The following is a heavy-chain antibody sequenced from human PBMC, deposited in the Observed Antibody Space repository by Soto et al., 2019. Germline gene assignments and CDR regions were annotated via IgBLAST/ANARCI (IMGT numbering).Heavy chain of an antibody. J-gene: IGHJ4*02. CDR1: GGSISSYY. Sequence: SETLSLTCTVSGGSISSYYWTWVRQAPGKGLEWIGNIHNSGNTYYNPSLKSRVTMSVDTSKNQISLRLSSVTDADTAVYYCARDERSETSGSYYNSVWGQGILVTVSS. D-gene: IGHD3-10*01. V-gene: IGHV4-4*08. CDR3: ARDERSETSGSYYNSV. CDR2: IHNSGNT.